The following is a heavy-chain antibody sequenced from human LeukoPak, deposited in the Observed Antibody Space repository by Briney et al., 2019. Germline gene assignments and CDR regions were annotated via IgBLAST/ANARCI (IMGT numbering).Heavy chain of an antibody. J-gene: IGHJ4*02. CDR3: VTNFDPDVD. Sequence: GGSLRLSCAASGFIFSNYGMHWARQAPGKGLEWAALIQYDGSNKYYADSVKGRFTISRDNAKNSLYLQMNSLRAEDTAVYYCVTNFDPDVDWGQGTLVTVSS. D-gene: IGHD3-9*01. CDR1: GFIFSNYG. CDR2: IQYDGSNK. V-gene: IGHV3-30*02.